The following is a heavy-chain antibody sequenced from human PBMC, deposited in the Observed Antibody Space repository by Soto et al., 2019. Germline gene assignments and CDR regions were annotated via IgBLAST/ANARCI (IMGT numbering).Heavy chain of an antibody. V-gene: IGHV3-30*03. D-gene: IGHD2-15*01. CDR1: GFTFSRYG. CDR3: ARGCSGGSGYSNYYYYYGMDG. CDR2: ISYDGSNK. J-gene: IGHJ6*02. Sequence: GGSLRLSCAASGFTFSRYGMHWVRQAPGKGLEWAAVISYDGSNKYYADSVKGRFTISRDNSKNTLYLQMNSLRAEDTAVYYCARGCSGGSGYSNYYYYYGMDGWGQGSTVTVS.